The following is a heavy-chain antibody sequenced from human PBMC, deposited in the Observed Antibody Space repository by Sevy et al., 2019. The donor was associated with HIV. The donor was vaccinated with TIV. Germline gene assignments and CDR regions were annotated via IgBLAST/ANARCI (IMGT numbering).Heavy chain of an antibody. CDR3: ARAYQVPQRQHYYYLGMDV. CDR1: GFVFRNYG. J-gene: IGHJ6*02. V-gene: IGHV1-18*01. D-gene: IGHD2-2*01. Sequence: ASVKVSCKTSGFVFRNYGISWVRQAPGQGLEWMGWINTDTGNTDYAQKVQGRVSMTRDTSTSTVYMELRNLRFDDTAVYYCARAYQVPQRQHYYYLGMDVWGQGTTVTVSS. CDR2: INTDTGNT.